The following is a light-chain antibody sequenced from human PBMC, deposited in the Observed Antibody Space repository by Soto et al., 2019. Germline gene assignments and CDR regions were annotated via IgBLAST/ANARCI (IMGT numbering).Light chain of an antibody. J-gene: IGKJ1*01. CDR3: QQYNSYST. CDR1: ESITNW. Sequence: DIQMTQSPSTLSASVGDRVTLTCRASESITNWLAWYQQKPGKAPKLLIYDASNLESGVPSRFSGSRSGTEFTLTVSSLQPDDFATYYGQQYNSYSTFGQGTKVEIK. V-gene: IGKV1-5*01. CDR2: DAS.